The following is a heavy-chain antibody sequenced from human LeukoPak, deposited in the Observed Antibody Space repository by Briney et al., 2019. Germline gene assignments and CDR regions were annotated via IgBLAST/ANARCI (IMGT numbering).Heavy chain of an antibody. CDR2: IIPIFGTA. CDR3: ARSKDYYGSGSNLNWFDP. D-gene: IGHD3-10*01. V-gene: IGHV1-69*01. CDR1: GGTFSSYA. Sequence: ASVKVSCKASGGTFSSYAISWVRQAPGQGLEWMGGIIPIFGTANYAQKFQGRVTITADESTSTAYMELSSLRSEDTAVYYCARSKDYYGSGSNLNWFDPWGQGTLVTVSS. J-gene: IGHJ5*02.